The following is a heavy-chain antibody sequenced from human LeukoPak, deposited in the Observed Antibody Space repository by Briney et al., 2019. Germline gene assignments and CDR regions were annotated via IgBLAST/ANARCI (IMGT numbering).Heavy chain of an antibody. Sequence: SETLSLTCTVSGDSISSYYWTWIRQPPGKGLEWIGYVYNSGSTDYNPSLKSRVTISVDTSKNQFSLKLASVTTADTAVYYCARDRWLGYRGQGTLVTVSS. CDR1: GDSISSYY. CDR2: VYNSGST. V-gene: IGHV4-59*01. J-gene: IGHJ4*02. D-gene: IGHD5-12*01. CDR3: ARDRWLGY.